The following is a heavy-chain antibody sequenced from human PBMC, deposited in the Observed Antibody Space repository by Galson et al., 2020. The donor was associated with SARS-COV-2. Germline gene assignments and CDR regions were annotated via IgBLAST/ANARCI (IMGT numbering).Heavy chain of an antibody. CDR2: ISYDGSNK. V-gene: IGHV3-30*03. J-gene: IGHJ6*02. Sequence: TGGSLRLSCAASGFTFSSYGMHWVRQAPGKGLEWVAVISYDGSNKYYADSVKGRFTISRDNSKNTLYLQMNSLRAEDTAVYYCARDGPHSSGWYGLGYYYYGMDVWGQGTTVTVSS. D-gene: IGHD6-19*01. CDR1: GFTFSSYG. CDR3: ARDGPHSSGWYGLGYYYYGMDV.